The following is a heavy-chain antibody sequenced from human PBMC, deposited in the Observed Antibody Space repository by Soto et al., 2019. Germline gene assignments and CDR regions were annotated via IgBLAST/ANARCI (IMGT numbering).Heavy chain of an antibody. D-gene: IGHD2-15*01. CDR3: ARAHGFSSYVFDI. CDR2: ISSSSSYI. CDR1: GFTFSSYS. V-gene: IGHV3-21*01. Sequence: EVQLVESGGGLVKPGGSLRLSCAASGFTFSSYSMNWVRQAPGKGLEWVSSISSSSSYIYYADSVKGRFTISRDNAKNSLYLKMNSLRAEDTAVYYWARAHGFSSYVFDIWGKGTMVTVSS. J-gene: IGHJ3*02.